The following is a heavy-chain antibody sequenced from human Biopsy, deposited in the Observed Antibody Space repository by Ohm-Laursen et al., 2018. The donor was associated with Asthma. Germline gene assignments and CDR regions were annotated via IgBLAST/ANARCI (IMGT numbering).Heavy chain of an antibody. CDR1: GGSISSGGY. CDR2: ISHSGST. CDR3: ARAQAAQYYYGMDV. Sequence: TPSLTCAVSGGSISSGGYWTWIRQPPGKGLEWIGYISHSGSTYFNPSLKSRVTISLDRTKSQFSLKLSSVTAADTALYYCARAQAAQYYYGMDVWGQGTTVIVSS. J-gene: IGHJ6*02. V-gene: IGHV4-30-2*01. D-gene: IGHD6-25*01.